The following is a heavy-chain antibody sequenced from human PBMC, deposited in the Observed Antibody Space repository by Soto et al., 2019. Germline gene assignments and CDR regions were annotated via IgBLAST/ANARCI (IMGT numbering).Heavy chain of an antibody. CDR2: INPSGGST. CDR3: ARRYVITFGGVIDHYYYYYMDV. J-gene: IGHJ6*03. D-gene: IGHD3-16*02. V-gene: IGHV1-46*01. Sequence: ASVKVSCKASGYTFTSYYMHWVRQAPGQGLEWMGIINPSGGSTSYAQKFQGRVTMTRNTSISTAYMELSSLRSEDTAVYYCARRYVITFGGVIDHYYYYYMDVWGKGTTVTVSS. CDR1: GYTFTSYY.